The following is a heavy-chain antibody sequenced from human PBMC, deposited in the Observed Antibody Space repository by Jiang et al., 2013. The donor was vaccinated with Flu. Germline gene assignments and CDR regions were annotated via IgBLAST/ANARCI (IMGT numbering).Heavy chain of an antibody. J-gene: IGHJ3*02. Sequence: GPGLVKPSQTLSLTCTVSGGSISSGGYYWSWIRQHPGKGLEWIGYIYYSGSTYYNPSLKSRVTISVDTSKNQFSLKLSSVTAADTAVYYCARELPGSYGSPNDAFDIWGQGTMVTVSS. D-gene: IGHD5-18*01. CDR1: GGSISSGGYY. V-gene: IGHV4-31*03. CDR2: IYYSGST. CDR3: ARELPGSYGSPNDAFDI.